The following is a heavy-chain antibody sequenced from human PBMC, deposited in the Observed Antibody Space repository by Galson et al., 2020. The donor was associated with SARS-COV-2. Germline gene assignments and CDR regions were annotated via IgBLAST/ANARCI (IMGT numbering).Heavy chain of an antibody. D-gene: IGHD1-26*01. CDR1: GGSISSYY. CDR2: IYYSGST. J-gene: IGHJ6*02. CDR3: ARGRYSGSSYNMDV. V-gene: IGHV4-59*01. Sequence: ETSETLSLTCTVSGGSISSYYWSWIRQPPGKGLEWIGYIYYSGSTNYNPSLKSRVTISIDTSKNQFSLKLSSVTAADTAVYYCARGRYSGSSYNMDVWGQGTTVTVSS.